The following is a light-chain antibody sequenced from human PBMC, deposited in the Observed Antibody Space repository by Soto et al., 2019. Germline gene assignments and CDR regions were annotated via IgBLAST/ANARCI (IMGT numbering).Light chain of an antibody. CDR3: QPDNNWPLS. Sequence: EIVMTQSPATLSVSPGERATPSCRASQGISSALAWYQQKPGQASRLLVYGASTRATGLPAMFSGSGSGTEFTLTISSLQCEDFAVYYCQPDNNWPLSFGGGTKVEIK. J-gene: IGKJ4*01. CDR1: QGISSA. CDR2: GAS. V-gene: IGKV3-15*01.